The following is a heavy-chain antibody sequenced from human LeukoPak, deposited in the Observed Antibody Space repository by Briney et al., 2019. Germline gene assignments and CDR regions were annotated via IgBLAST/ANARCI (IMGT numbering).Heavy chain of an antibody. CDR3: ARDYKSYYYDSSGYYYHLVDCGY. CDR2: ISAYNGNT. Sequence: GASVKVSCKASGYTFTSYGISWVRQAPGQGLEWMGWISAYNGNTNYAQKLQGRVTMTTDTSTSTAYMELRSLRSDDTAVYYCARDYKSYYYDSSGYYYHLVDCGYWGQGTLVTVSS. CDR1: GYTFTSYG. J-gene: IGHJ4*02. V-gene: IGHV1-18*01. D-gene: IGHD3-22*01.